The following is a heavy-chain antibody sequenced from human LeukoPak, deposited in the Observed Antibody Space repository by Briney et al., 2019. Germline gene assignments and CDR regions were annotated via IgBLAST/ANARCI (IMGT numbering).Heavy chain of an antibody. Sequence: ASVKVSCKASGYTFTGYYMHWVRQAPGRGLEWVGWINPNSGGTNYAQKFQGRVTMTRDTSISTAYMELSRLRSDDTAVYYCARSEYYYDSSGYHLFFDYWGQGTLVTVSS. V-gene: IGHV1-2*02. CDR1: GYTFTGYY. J-gene: IGHJ4*02. CDR3: ARSEYYYDSSGYHLFFDY. CDR2: INPNSGGT. D-gene: IGHD3-22*01.